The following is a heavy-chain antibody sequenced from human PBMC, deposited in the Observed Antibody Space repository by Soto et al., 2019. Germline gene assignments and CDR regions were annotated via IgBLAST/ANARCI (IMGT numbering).Heavy chain of an antibody. J-gene: IGHJ4*02. CDR2: IYHSGST. D-gene: IGHD6-19*01. CDR3: ARRGGGWYSFDY. Sequence: KASETLSLTCAVSGGSISSSNWWSWVRQPPGKGLEWIGEIYHSGSTNYNPSLKSRVTISVDKSKNQFSLKLSSVTAADTAVYYCARRGGGWYSFDYWGQGTLVTVSS. CDR1: GGSISSSNW. V-gene: IGHV4-4*02.